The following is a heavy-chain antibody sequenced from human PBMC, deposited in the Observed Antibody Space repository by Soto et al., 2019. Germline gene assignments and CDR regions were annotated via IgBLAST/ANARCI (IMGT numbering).Heavy chain of an antibody. D-gene: IGHD2-2*01. CDR1: GYTFTSYY. CDR3: ARALTVADIVVVPAADDAFDI. CDR2: INPSGGST. Sequence: ASVKVSCKASGYTFTSYYMHWVRQAPGQGLEWMGIINPSGGSTSYAQKFQGRVTMTRDTSTSTVYMELSSLRSEDTAVYYCARALTVADIVVVPAADDAFDIWGQGTMVTVSS. J-gene: IGHJ3*02. V-gene: IGHV1-46*03.